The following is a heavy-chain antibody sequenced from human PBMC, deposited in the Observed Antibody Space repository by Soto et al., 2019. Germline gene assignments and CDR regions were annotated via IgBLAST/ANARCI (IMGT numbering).Heavy chain of an antibody. J-gene: IGHJ4*02. CDR3: ARGPPLIYDSSGYYLDY. Sequence: QVQLVQSGAEVKKPGSSVKVSCKASGGTFSSYAISWVRQAPGQGLEWMGGIIPIFGTANYAQKFQGRVTITADDSTSTAYMELRSLRSEDTAVYYCARGPPLIYDSSGYYLDYWGQGTLVTVSS. CDR1: GGTFSSYA. D-gene: IGHD3-22*01. CDR2: IIPIFGTA. V-gene: IGHV1-69*12.